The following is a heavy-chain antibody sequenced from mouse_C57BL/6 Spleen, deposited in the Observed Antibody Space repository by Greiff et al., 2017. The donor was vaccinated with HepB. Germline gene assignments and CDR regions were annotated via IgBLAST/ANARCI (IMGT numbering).Heavy chain of an antibody. J-gene: IGHJ1*03. Sequence: VQLQQPGAELVMPGASVKLSCKASGYTFTSYWMHWVKQRPGQGLEWIGEIDPSDSYTNYNQKFKGKSTLTVDKSSSTAYMQLSSLTSEDSAVYYCARPYYGSKRDWYFDVWGTGTTVTVSS. D-gene: IGHD1-1*01. CDR3: ARPYYGSKRDWYFDV. CDR1: GYTFTSYW. CDR2: IDPSDSYT. V-gene: IGHV1-69*01.